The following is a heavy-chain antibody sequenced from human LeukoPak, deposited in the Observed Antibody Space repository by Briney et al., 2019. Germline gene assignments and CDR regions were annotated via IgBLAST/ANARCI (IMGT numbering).Heavy chain of an antibody. CDR2: INPNSGGT. V-gene: IGHV1-2*02. CDR1: GYTFTGYY. CDR3: ARDHSSSWYPHYYYAMDV. D-gene: IGHD6-13*01. Sequence: ASVKVSCTASGYTFTGYYMHWVRQAPGQGLEWMGWINPNSGGTNYAQRLQGRVAMTTDTSTSTAYMELRSLRSDDTAVYYCARDHSSSWYPHYYYAMDVWGQGTTVTVSS. J-gene: IGHJ6*02.